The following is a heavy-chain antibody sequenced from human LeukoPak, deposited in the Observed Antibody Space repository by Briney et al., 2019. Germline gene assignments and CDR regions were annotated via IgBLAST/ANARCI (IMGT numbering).Heavy chain of an antibody. J-gene: IGHJ4*02. CDR3: ARVGATRGFFDY. CDR2: ISYDGSNK. D-gene: IGHD1-26*01. CDR1: GFTFSSYA. Sequence: PGGSLRPSCAASGFTFSSYAMHWVRQAPGKGLEWVAVISYDGSNKYYADSVKGRFTISRDNSKSTLYLQMNSLRAEDTAVYYCARVGATRGFFDYWGQGTLVTVSS. V-gene: IGHV3-30*04.